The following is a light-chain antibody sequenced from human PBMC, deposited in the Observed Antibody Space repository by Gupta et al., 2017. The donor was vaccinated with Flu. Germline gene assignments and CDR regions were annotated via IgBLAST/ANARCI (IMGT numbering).Light chain of an antibody. CDR1: SSNIGNNY. CDR3: GTWDSSLSAVV. J-gene: IGLJ2*01. V-gene: IGLV1-51*01. CDR2: DNN. Sequence: PPSVSAAPGQKVTISCSGSSSNIGNNYVSWYQQLPGPAPKLLIYDNNKRPSGIPDRFSCSKSGTSATLGITGLQTGDEADYYCGTWDSSLSAVVFGGGTKLTVL.